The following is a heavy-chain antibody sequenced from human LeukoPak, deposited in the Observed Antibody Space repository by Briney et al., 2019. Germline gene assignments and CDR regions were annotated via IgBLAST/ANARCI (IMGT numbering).Heavy chain of an antibody. CDR1: GYTFTAYY. CDR2: INPNSGGT. Sequence: ASVKVSCKASGYTFTAYYIHWVRQAPGQGLEWMGWINPNSGGTNYAQKFQGRVTMTRDTSISTAYMELSRLRSDDTAVYYCARDRPYEYYFDYWGQGTLVTVSS. J-gene: IGHJ4*02. CDR3: ARDRPYEYYFDY. D-gene: IGHD3-22*01. V-gene: IGHV1-2*02.